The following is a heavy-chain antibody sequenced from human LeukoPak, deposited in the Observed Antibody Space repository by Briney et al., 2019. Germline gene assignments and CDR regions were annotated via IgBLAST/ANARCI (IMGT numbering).Heavy chain of an antibody. V-gene: IGHV4-31*03. CDR3: ARGGDCSGGSCYEDPFDY. CDR2: IYYSGST. J-gene: IGHJ4*02. D-gene: IGHD2-15*01. Sequence: SETLSLTCTVSGGSISSGGYYWSWIRQHPGKGLEWIGYIYYSGSTYYNPSLKSRVTISVDTSKNQFSLKLSSVTAADTAVYYCARGGDCSGGSCYEDPFDYWGQGTLVTVSS. CDR1: GGSISSGGYY.